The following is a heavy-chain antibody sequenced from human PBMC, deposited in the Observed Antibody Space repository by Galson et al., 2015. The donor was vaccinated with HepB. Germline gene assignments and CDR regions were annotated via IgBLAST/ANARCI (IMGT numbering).Heavy chain of an antibody. D-gene: IGHD2-15*01. CDR2: ISASGGGT. CDR1: GFTFSSYA. J-gene: IGHJ4*02. Sequence: LRLSCAASGFTFSSYAMSWVRQAPGKGLEWVSAISASGGGTYYADSVKGRFTISRDNSKSTLYLQMNSLRAEDTAIYYCAMGGGSFDYWGQGTLVTVSS. V-gene: IGHV3-23*01. CDR3: AMGGGSFDY.